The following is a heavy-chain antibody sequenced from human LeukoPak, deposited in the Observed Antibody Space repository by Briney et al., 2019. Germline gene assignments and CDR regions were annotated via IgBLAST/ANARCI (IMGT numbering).Heavy chain of an antibody. D-gene: IGHD5-12*01. V-gene: IGHV3-30-3*01. CDR2: FSYDGNSK. CDR3: ARGKGQDSGYDYFLDY. Sequence: PGGSLILSCAASGFTFSSYAMHWVRQAPGKGLEWVTLFSYDGNSKYYADSVKGRFTISRDNSKNTLYLQMNSLRADDSAIYYCARGKGQDSGYDYFLDYWGQGTLVTVSS. J-gene: IGHJ4*02. CDR1: GFTFSSYA.